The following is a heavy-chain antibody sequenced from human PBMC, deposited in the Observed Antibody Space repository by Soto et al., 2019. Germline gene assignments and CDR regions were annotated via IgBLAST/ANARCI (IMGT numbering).Heavy chain of an antibody. CDR2: INPKSGGT. CDR1: GYSFTDYH. Sequence: ASVKVSCKASGYSFTDYHIHWVRQAPGQGLEWLGRINPKSGGTSTAQKFQGWVTMTTDTSTSTVYMELSSLRSEDTAVYYCARDPGGYSNYGNSYYYYGMDVWGQGTTVTVSS. CDR3: ARDPGGYSNYGNSYYYYGMDV. V-gene: IGHV1-2*04. J-gene: IGHJ6*02. D-gene: IGHD4-4*01.